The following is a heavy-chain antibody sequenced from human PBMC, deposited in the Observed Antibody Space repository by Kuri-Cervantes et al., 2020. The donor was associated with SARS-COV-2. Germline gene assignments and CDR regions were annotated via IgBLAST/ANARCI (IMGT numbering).Heavy chain of an antibody. V-gene: IGHV3-48*04. CDR2: ISSSSSTI. CDR1: GFTFSSYS. J-gene: IGHJ4*02. D-gene: IGHD4-23*01. CDR3: AKDLGATVVTHAYDY. Sequence: GGSLRLSCAASGFTFSSYSMNWVRQAPGKGLEWVSYISSSSSTIYYADSVKGRFTISRDNSKNSLYLQMNSLRTEDTALYYCAKDLGATVVTHAYDYWGQGTLVTVSS.